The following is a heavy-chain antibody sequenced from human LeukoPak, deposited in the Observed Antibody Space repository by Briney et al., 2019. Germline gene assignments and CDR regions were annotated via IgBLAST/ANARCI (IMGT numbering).Heavy chain of an antibody. J-gene: IGHJ4*02. D-gene: IGHD3-16*01. CDR2: IGSSGSTI. CDR3: AGLGAFNY. CDR1: GFTFSTYE. Sequence: GGSLRLSCAASGFTFSTYEMNWVRQAPGKGLEWVSYIGSSGSTIYYADSAKGRFTISRDNAKNSLYLQLNSLRAEDTAVYYCAGLGAFNYWGQGTLVTVSS. V-gene: IGHV3-48*03.